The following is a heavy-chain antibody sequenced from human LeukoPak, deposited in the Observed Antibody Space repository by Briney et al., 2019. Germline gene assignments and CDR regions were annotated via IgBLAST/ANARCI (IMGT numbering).Heavy chain of an antibody. J-gene: IGHJ4*02. CDR2: INHSGST. CDR3: AGWYASGWGQIGY. V-gene: IGHV4-34*01. CDR1: GVSFSDFY. D-gene: IGHD6-19*01. Sequence: SETLSLTCAVYGVSFSDFYWTWIRQPPGKGLEWIGEINHSGSTNYNPSLKSRVTISVDTSKNQFSLKLSSVTAADTAVYYCAGWYASGWGQIGYWGQGTLVTVSS.